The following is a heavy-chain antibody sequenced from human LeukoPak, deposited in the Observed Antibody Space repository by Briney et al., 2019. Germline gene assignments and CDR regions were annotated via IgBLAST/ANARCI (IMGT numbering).Heavy chain of an antibody. CDR2: ISYDGSNK. CDR3: ARLDGAQLGLDY. J-gene: IGHJ4*02. Sequence: GSLRLSCAASGFTFSSYAMHWVRQAPGKGLEWVAVISYDGSNKYYADSVKGRFTISRDNSKNTLYLQMNSLRAEDTAVYYCARLDGAQLGLDYWGQGTLVTVSS. V-gene: IGHV3-30-3*01. D-gene: IGHD6-13*01. CDR1: GFTFSSYA.